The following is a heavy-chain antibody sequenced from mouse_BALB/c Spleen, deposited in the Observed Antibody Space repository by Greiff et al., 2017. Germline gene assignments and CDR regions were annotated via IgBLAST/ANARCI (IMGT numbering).Heavy chain of an antibody. CDR2: IDPANGNT. CDR3: ASIYYDYDEAY. Sequence: VQLQQSGAELVKPGASVKLSCTASGFNIKDTYMHWVKQRPEQGLEWIGRIDPANGNTKYDPKFQGKATITADTSSNTAYLQLSSLTSEDTAVYYCASIYYDYDEAYWGQRTLVTVSA. V-gene: IGHV14-3*02. J-gene: IGHJ3*01. CDR1: GFNIKDTY. D-gene: IGHD2-4*01.